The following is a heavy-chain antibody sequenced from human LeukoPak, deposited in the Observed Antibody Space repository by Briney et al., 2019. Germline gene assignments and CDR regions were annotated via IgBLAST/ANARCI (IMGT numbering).Heavy chain of an antibody. CDR2: IKQDGREK. J-gene: IGHJ4*02. Sequence: GGSLLRSYAAAGGSFSSCWGKWGRRAAGKGGGGVANIKQDGREKNYVDSVEGRFIISRDNAKKSLYLQMNSLRVEDTAVYFCATQKDLATIFFDWGQGTLVTVSS. V-gene: IGHV3-7*01. CDR3: ATQKDLATIFFD. CDR1: GGSFSSCW. D-gene: IGHD3-9*01.